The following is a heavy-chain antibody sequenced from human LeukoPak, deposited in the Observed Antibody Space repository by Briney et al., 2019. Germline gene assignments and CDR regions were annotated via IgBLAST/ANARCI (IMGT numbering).Heavy chain of an antibody. Sequence: GGSLRLSCAASGFTFGDYGMHWVRQAPGGGLEWVSSMTWSRGHKAYAASVEGRFTISRDHPKNFLYLQMSSLRPDDTAFYYCAKDAGVGSSSLSYYWYIDFWGKGATVIVSS. CDR3: AKDAGVGSSSLSYYWYIDF. V-gene: IGHV3-9*01. CDR1: GFTFGDYG. CDR2: MTWSRGHK. D-gene: IGHD6-6*01. J-gene: IGHJ6*03.